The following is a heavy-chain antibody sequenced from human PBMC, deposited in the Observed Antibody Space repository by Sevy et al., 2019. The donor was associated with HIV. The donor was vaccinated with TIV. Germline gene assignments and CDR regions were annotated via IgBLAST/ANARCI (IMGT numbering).Heavy chain of an antibody. D-gene: IGHD6-13*01. V-gene: IGHV3-15*01. CDR2: IKGKIYDGTI. CDR3: TTDSWSQEDYYDY. Sequence: GGYLRLSCAASGFTFSNAWMSWVRQAPGKGLEWVGRIKGKIYDGTIDYAAPVKGRFTISRDDSKNTLYLQMNSLKTEDTAVYYCTTDSWSQEDYYDYWGQGTLVTVSS. J-gene: IGHJ4*02. CDR1: GFTFSNAW.